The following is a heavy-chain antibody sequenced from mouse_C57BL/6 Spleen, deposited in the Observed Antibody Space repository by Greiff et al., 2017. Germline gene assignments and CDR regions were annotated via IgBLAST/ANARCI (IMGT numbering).Heavy chain of an antibody. CDR1: GYTFTDYN. CDR2: INPNNGGT. V-gene: IGHV1-18*01. J-gene: IGHJ2*01. D-gene: IGHD4-1*01. CDR3: ARRANWDVEGYYFDY. Sequence: VQLKQSGPELVKPGASVKIPCKASGYTFTDYNMDWVKQSHGKSLEWIGDINPNNGGTIYNQKFKGKATLTVDKSSSTAYMELRSLTSEDTAVYYCARRANWDVEGYYFDYWGQGTTLTVSS.